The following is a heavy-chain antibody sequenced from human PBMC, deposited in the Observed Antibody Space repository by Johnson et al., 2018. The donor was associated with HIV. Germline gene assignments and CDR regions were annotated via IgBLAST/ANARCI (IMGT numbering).Heavy chain of an antibody. CDR2: IYSGGST. D-gene: IGHD2-15*01. CDR3: TRVSSTSWALDI. CDR1: GFTFSSNY. V-gene: IGHV3-66*01. Sequence: VQLVESGGGVVQPGRSLRLSCAASGFTFSSNYMSWVRQAPGKGLEWVSVIYSGGSTYYADSVMGRFTISRDTSKNTLYLQMNSLRGDDTAVYYCTRVSSTSWALDIWGQGTLVTVSS. J-gene: IGHJ3*02.